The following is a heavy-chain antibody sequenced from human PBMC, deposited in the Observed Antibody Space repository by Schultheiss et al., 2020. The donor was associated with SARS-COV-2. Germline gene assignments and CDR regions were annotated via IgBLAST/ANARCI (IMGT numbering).Heavy chain of an antibody. J-gene: IGHJ4*02. CDR2: ISSSSSYT. CDR1: GFTFSDYY. D-gene: IGHD3-3*01. Sequence: GGSLRLSCAASGFTFSDYYMSWIRQAPGKGLEWVSYISSSSSYTNYADSVKGRFTISRDNAKNSLYLQMNSLRAEDTAVYYCARDPLGVVTGSPDYWGQGTLVTVSS. V-gene: IGHV3-11*06. CDR3: ARDPLGVVTGSPDY.